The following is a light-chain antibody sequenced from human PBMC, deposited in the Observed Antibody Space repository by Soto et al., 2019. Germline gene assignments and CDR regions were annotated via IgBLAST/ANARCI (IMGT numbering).Light chain of an antibody. J-gene: IGLJ1*01. Sequence: QSALTQPASVSGSPGQSITISCTGTSSDVGSYNLVSWYQQHPGKAPKLMIYEVIKRPSGVSNRFSGSKSGNTASLTISGLQAEDEAEYYCCSYAGSITYVFGTVTKVTVL. CDR1: SSDVGSYNL. CDR3: CSYAGSITYV. CDR2: EVI. V-gene: IGLV2-23*02.